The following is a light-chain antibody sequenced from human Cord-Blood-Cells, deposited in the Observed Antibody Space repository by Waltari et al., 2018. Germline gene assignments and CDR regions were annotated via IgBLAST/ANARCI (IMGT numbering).Light chain of an antibody. CDR2: AAS. V-gene: IGKV1-39*01. Sequence: DIQMPQSPSSLSASVGDRVTITCRASQSISSYLNWYQQKPGKAPKLLIYAASSLQSGFPSRFSGSGSGTDFTLTISSLQPEDFATYYCRQSYSTPYSFGQGTKLEIK. CDR3: RQSYSTPYS. CDR1: QSISSY. J-gene: IGKJ2*03.